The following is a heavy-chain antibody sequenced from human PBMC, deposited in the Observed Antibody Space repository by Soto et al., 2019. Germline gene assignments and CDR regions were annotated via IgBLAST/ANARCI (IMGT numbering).Heavy chain of an antibody. V-gene: IGHV3-33*01. CDR2: IWYDASHK. CDR3: ARDKTFGGTIGSAFDS. J-gene: IGHJ4*02. D-gene: IGHD3-16*01. Sequence: QVQVVESGGGVVQPGTSLRLSCAASGFTFNNYGMHWVRQAPGKGLAWVAVIWYDASHKYYADSVKGRFTISRDNSKNTLYLQMSSHRGEDTAVYYCARDKTFGGTIGSAFDSWGQGTLVTVSS. CDR1: GFTFNNYG.